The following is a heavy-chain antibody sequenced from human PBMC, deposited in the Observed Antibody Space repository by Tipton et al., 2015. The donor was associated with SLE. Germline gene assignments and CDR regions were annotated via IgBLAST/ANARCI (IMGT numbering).Heavy chain of an antibody. D-gene: IGHD6-6*01. J-gene: IGHJ4*02. CDR2: IKTDGTTT. CDR3: ARAFSSSSGDFDY. CDR1: GFTFSNYW. Sequence: SLRLSCAASGFTFSNYWMHWVRQAPGKGLVWVSRIKTDGTTTNYADSVKGRFTISRDNAKNTLFLQMNSLTAEDTAVYYCARAFSSSSGDFDYWGRGTLVTVSS. V-gene: IGHV3-74*01.